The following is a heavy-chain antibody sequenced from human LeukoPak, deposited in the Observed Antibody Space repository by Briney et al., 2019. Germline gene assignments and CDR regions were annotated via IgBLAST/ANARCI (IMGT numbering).Heavy chain of an antibody. CDR1: GGSISSYY. V-gene: IGHV4-59*12. CDR3: AREDWNYGGEVDY. CDR2: IYYSGST. Sequence: PSETLSLTCTVSGGSISSYYWSWIRQPPGKGLEWIGYIYYSGSTNYNPSLKSRVTMSVDTSKNQFSLKLSSVTAADTAVYYCAREDWNYGGEVDYWGQGTLVTVSS. D-gene: IGHD1-7*01. J-gene: IGHJ4*02.